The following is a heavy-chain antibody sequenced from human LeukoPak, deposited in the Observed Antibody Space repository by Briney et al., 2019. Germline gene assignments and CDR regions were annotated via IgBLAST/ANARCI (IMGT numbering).Heavy chain of an antibody. CDR2: IIPIFGTA. CDR3: ARLNYYDSSGQFDY. V-gene: IGHV1-69*13. J-gene: IGHJ4*02. CDR1: GGTFSSYA. D-gene: IGHD3-22*01. Sequence: SVKVSCKASGGTFSSYAISWVRQAPGQGLEWMGGIIPIFGTANYAQKFQGRVTITADESTSTAYMELSSLRSEDTAVYCCARLNYYDSSGQFDYWGQGTLVTVSS.